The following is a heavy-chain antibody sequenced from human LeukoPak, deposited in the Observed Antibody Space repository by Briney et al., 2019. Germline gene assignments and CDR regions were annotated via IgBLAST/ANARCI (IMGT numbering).Heavy chain of an antibody. CDR3: ARAYGSGSPKRYYFDY. J-gene: IGHJ4*02. V-gene: IGHV1-2*02. CDR1: GYTFTGYY. Sequence: ASVKVSCKASGYTFTGYYMHWVRQAPGQGLEWMGWINPNSGGTNYAQKFPGRVTMTRDTSISTAYMELSRLRSDDTAVYYCARAYGSGSPKRYYFDYWGQGTLVTVSS. CDR2: INPNSGGT. D-gene: IGHD3-10*01.